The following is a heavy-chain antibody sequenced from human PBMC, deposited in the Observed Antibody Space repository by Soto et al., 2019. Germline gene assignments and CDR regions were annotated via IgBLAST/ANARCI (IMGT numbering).Heavy chain of an antibody. J-gene: IGHJ4*02. V-gene: IGHV3-15*01. CDR3: TTERSVGIYCSGGSCYFDY. CDR2: IKSKTDGGTT. CDR1: GFTFSNAW. D-gene: IGHD2-15*01. Sequence: EVQLVESGGGLVKPGGSLRLSCAATGFTFSNAWMSWVRQAPGKGLEWVGRIKSKTDGGTTDYAAPVKGRFTISRDDSKNTLYLQMNSLKTEDTAVYYCTTERSVGIYCSGGSCYFDYWGPGTLVTVSS.